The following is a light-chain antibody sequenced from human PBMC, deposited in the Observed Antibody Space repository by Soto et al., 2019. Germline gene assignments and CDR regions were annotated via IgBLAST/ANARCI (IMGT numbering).Light chain of an antibody. Sequence: EIVLTQSPGTLSLSPGERATLSCRASQSVSSSYLAWYQQKPGQAPRLLIYGASSRATGMPDRFSGSGSGTDFTLTISRLEPEDLAVYYCQQYGSSPTFGQGTKVEIK. V-gene: IGKV3-20*01. J-gene: IGKJ1*01. CDR1: QSVSSSY. CDR2: GAS. CDR3: QQYGSSPT.